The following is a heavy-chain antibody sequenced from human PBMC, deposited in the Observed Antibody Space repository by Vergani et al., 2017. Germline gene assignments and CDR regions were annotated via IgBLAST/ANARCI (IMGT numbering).Heavy chain of an antibody. CDR2: INHSGST. V-gene: IGHV4-31*03. CDR3: ARGAGYYGSGAPLMGYYYYYGMDV. J-gene: IGHJ6*02. CDR1: GGSISSGGYY. D-gene: IGHD3-10*01. Sequence: QVQLQESGPGLVKPSQTLSLTCTVSGGSISSGGYYWSWIRQPPGKGLEWIGEINHSGSTNYNPSLKSRVTISVDTSKNQFSLKLSSVTAADTAVYYCARGAGYYGSGAPLMGYYYYYGMDVWGQGTTVTVSS.